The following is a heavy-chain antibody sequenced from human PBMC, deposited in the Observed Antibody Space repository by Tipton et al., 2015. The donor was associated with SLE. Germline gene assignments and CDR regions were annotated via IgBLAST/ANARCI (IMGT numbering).Heavy chain of an antibody. J-gene: IGHJ3*02. V-gene: IGHV4-59*08. Sequence: TLSLTCTVSGGSISSHYWSWIRQPPGKGLEWIGYIYYSGSTNYNPSLKSRVTISMDTSKNQFSLKLNSVTAADTAVYYCARLSYYYDSSGYDAFDIWGQGTMVTVSS. D-gene: IGHD3-22*01. CDR1: GGSISSHY. CDR3: ARLSYYYDSSGYDAFDI. CDR2: IYYSGST.